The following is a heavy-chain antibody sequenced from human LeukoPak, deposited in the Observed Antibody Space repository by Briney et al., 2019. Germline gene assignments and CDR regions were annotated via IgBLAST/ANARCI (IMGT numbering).Heavy chain of an antibody. J-gene: IGHJ5*02. CDR2: IYHSGST. D-gene: IGHD5-18*01. Sequence: SQTLSLTCAVSGDSISSGGYSWSWIRQPPGKGLEWIGYIYHSGSTYYNPSLKSRVTISVDRSKNQFSLKLSSVTAADTAVYYCARVGTAWFDPWGQGTLVTVSS. CDR1: GDSISSGGYS. V-gene: IGHV4-30-2*01. CDR3: ARVGTAWFDP.